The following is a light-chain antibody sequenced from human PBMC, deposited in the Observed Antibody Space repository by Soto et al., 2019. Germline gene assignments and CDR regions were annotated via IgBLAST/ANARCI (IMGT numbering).Light chain of an antibody. CDR2: DAS. CDR3: QRRSNWPLIT. CDR1: QSVSSY. V-gene: IGKV3-11*01. J-gene: IGKJ5*01. Sequence: EIVLTQSPATLSLSPGERATLSCRASQSVSSYLAWYQQKPGQAPRLLIYDASNRATGIPARFSGSGSGTDVTLTISSLEPEDFAVYYCQRRSNWPLITFGQGTRLEIK.